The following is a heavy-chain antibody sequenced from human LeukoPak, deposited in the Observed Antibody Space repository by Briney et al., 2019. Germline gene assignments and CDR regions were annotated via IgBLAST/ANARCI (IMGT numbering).Heavy chain of an antibody. V-gene: IGHV3-23*01. D-gene: IGHD2/OR15-2a*01. CDR3: ARDTTRERAFDI. Sequence: GGSLRLSCATSGFTFNNYAMTWVRQAPGKGLEWVSAIRSSGATTYYADSVKGRFTISRDNSKNTVNLQMNSLRAEDTAVYYCARDTTRERAFDIWGQGTMVTVSS. CDR1: GFTFNNYA. CDR2: IRSSGATT. J-gene: IGHJ3*02.